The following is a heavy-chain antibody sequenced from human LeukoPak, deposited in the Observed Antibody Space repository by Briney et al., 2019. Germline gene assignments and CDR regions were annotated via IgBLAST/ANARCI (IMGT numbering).Heavy chain of an antibody. D-gene: IGHD3-22*01. J-gene: IGHJ4*02. CDR1: GFTFSSYA. CDR3: VKEGEVVITHRFDS. CDR2: ISGGSSSS. V-gene: IGHV3-23*01. Sequence: GGSLRLSCAASGFTFSSYAMTWVRQAPGKGLEWVSGISGGSSSSYYADSVKGRFTISRDYSNNTVYLQMNSLRAEDTAVYYCVKEGEVVITHRFDSWGQGTLVTVSS.